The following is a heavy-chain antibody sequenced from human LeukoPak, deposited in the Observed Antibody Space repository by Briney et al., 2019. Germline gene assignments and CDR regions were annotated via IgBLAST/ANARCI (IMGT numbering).Heavy chain of an antibody. CDR1: GGFISSNY. CDR2: IDNTGST. J-gene: IGHJ4*02. V-gene: IGHV4-59*08. Sequence: PSETLSLTCTVSGGFISSNYWSWIRQPPGKGLEYIGYIDNTGSTNYNPSLKSRVTISVDTSKNQFSLKLSSVTAADTAVYYCARHQQLVHYFDYWGQGTLVTVSS. D-gene: IGHD6-13*01. CDR3: ARHQQLVHYFDY.